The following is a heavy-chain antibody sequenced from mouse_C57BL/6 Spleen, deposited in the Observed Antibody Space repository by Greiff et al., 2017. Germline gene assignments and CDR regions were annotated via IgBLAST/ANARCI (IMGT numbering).Heavy chain of an antibody. CDR2: INPNNGGT. V-gene: IGHV1-22*01. CDR3: ARDELTTMVTGDY. D-gene: IGHD2-2*01. Sequence: VQLQQSGPELVKPGASVKMSCKASGYTFTDYNMHWVKQSHGRSLEWIGYINPNNGGTSYNKKFKGKATLTVNKSSSTAYMELRSLTSEDSAVYYWARDELTTMVTGDYWGQGTLVTVSA. J-gene: IGHJ3*01. CDR1: GYTFTDYN.